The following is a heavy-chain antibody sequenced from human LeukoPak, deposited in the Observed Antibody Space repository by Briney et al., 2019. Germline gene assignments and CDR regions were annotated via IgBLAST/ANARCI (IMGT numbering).Heavy chain of an antibody. J-gene: IGHJ4*02. CDR3: AKGYCSSTSCYYYFDY. D-gene: IGHD2-2*01. V-gene: IGHV1-46*01. CDR1: GYTFTSYY. Sequence: ASVKVSCKASGYTFTSYYMRWVRQAPGQGLEWMGIINPSGGSTSYAQKLQGRVTMTRDTSTSTVYMELSSLRSEDTAVYYCAKGYCSSTSCYYYFDYWGQGTLVTVSS. CDR2: INPSGGST.